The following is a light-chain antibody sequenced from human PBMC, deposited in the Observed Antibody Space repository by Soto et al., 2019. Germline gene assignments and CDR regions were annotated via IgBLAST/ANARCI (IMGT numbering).Light chain of an antibody. CDR1: RSVVGGYNY. J-gene: IGLJ1*01. CDR2: EVS. V-gene: IGLV2-11*01. Sequence: QSVLTQPRSVSGSLGQSVTISCAGTRSVVGGYNYVSWYQQPPGTAPKLMIYEVSKRPSGVPDRFSGSKSGNTASQTISGLQAEDEGDYYCCSYAGRYTWVFGTGTKVTVL. CDR3: CSYAGRYTWV.